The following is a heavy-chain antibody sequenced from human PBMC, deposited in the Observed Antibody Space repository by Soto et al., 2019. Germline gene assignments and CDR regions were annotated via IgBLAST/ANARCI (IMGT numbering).Heavy chain of an antibody. D-gene: IGHD3-22*01. CDR3: ARGAGSSSYHYDSHDF. CDR1: GGSFSGYY. V-gene: IGHV4-34*01. J-gene: IGHJ4*02. Sequence: QVQLQQWGAGLLKPSETLSLTCAVYGGSFSGYYWTWIRQSPEKGLEWIGEVNHSGTTYYNPSLKTRVTISVHTPKNQFSLNLRSVTAADTAVYYCARGAGSSSYHYDSHDFWGQGTLVTVSS. CDR2: VNHSGTT.